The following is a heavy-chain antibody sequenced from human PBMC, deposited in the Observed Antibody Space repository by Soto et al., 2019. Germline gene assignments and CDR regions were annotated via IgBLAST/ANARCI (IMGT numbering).Heavy chain of an antibody. V-gene: IGHV4-39*01. CDR2: IFYTGYT. D-gene: IGHD2-15*01. CDR3: VRQNYCGTGICYGY. CDR1: GGSISNTGYY. Sequence: QVQLQESGPGLVKPSETLSLTCTVSGGSISNTGYYWGWIRQPPGKGLDWIGIIFYTGYTYYNPSLNSRVTISVDTSKNQFSLKLSSVTAADTAVYFCVRQNYCGTGICYGYWGQGTLVTV. J-gene: IGHJ4*02.